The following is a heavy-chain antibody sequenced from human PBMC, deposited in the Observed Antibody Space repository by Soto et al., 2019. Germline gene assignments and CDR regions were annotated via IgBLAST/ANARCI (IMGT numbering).Heavy chain of an antibody. CDR2: VSHSGST. D-gene: IGHD6-6*01. CDR3: ARGGSHQLVRRAWFDL. CDR1: GGSFSSYS. J-gene: IGHJ5*02. Sequence: QVQLQQWGAGPLKPSETLSLTCAVYGGSFSSYSWSWVRQPPGKGLEWIGEVSHSGSTNYNPSLMSRVTISVDTSKNQFSLKLSSVTAADTAVYYCARGGSHQLVRRAWFDLWGQGTLVTVSS. V-gene: IGHV4-34*01.